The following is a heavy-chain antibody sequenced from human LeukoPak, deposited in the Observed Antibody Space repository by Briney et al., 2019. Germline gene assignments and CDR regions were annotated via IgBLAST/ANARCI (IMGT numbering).Heavy chain of an antibody. D-gene: IGHD2/OR15-2a*01. CDR2: ISSSSSYI. CDR3: AKEILPLSGFDY. V-gene: IGHV3-21*04. CDR1: GFTFSSYS. J-gene: IGHJ4*02. Sequence: PGGSLRLSCAASGFTFSSYSMNWARQAPGKGLEWVSSISSSSSYIYYADSVKGRFTISRDNSKNTLYLQMNSLRAEDTAVYYCAKEILPLSGFDYWGQGTLVTVSS.